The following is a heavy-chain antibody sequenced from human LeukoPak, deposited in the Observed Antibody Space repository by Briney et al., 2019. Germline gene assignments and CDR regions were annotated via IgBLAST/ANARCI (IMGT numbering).Heavy chain of an antibody. V-gene: IGHV1-18*01. CDR2: ISAYNSNT. CDR3: ARVGRWLQYNSPYYFDY. Sequence: ASVKVSCKASGYTFTSYGISWVRQAPGQGLEWMGWISAYNSNTTYAQKLQGRVTMTTDTSTSTAYMELRSLRSDDTAVYYCARVGRWLQYNSPYYFDYWGQGTLVTVSS. CDR1: GYTFTSYG. J-gene: IGHJ4*02. D-gene: IGHD5-24*01.